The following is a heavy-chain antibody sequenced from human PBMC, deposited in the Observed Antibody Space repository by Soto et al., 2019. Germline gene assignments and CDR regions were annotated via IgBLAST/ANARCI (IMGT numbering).Heavy chain of an antibody. Sequence: GASVKVSCKASGYTFTGYYMHWVRQAPGQGLEWMGWINPNSGGTNYAQKFQGWVTMTRDTSISTACMELSRLRSDDTAVYYCARGGWFGELLWRPLDAFDIRGQGTMVTVSS. V-gene: IGHV1-2*04. J-gene: IGHJ3*02. CDR1: GYTFTGYY. D-gene: IGHD3-10*01. CDR3: ARGGWFGELLWRPLDAFDI. CDR2: INPNSGGT.